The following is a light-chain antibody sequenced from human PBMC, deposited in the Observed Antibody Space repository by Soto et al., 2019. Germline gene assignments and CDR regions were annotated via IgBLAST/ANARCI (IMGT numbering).Light chain of an antibody. J-gene: IGKJ1*01. CDR3: QQYYNWPQT. V-gene: IGKV3-15*01. CDR2: AAS. CDR1: QSIGSD. Sequence: EIVMTQSPATLSVSPGERATLSCRASQSIGSDLAWYQQRAGQAPRLLISAASTRATGFPARFSGSGSGTEFTLTISRLQSEDFAVYYCQQYYNWPQTFGQGTKVEIK.